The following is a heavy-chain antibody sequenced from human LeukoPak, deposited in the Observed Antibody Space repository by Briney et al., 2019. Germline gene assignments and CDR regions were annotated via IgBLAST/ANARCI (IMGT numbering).Heavy chain of an antibody. J-gene: IGHJ5*02. Sequence: GGSLRLSCTASGFTYSHYGMHWVRQSPGKGLEWVAVIWSDGTEKHYSDAVKGRFTISRDNAKNSLYLQMNSLRAEDTAVYYCARDLVGATGRYDPWGQGTLVTVSS. D-gene: IGHD1-26*01. CDR1: GFTYSHYG. V-gene: IGHV3-33*08. CDR3: ARDLVGATGRYDP. CDR2: IWSDGTEK.